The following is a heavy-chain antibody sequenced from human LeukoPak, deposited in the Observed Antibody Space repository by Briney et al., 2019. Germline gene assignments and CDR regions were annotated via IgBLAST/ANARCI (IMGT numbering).Heavy chain of an antibody. CDR3: ARFATVTKIDY. V-gene: IGHV3-21*01. Sequence: GGSLRLSCAASGFTFSSYSMNWVRQAPGKGLEWVSSISSSSSYIYYADSGKGRFTISRDNAKNSLYLQMNSLRAEDTAVYYCARFATVTKIDYWGQGTLVTVSS. J-gene: IGHJ4*02. D-gene: IGHD4-17*01. CDR2: ISSSSSYI. CDR1: GFTFSSYS.